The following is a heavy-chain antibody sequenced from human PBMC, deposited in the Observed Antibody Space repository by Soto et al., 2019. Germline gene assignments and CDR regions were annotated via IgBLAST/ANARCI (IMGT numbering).Heavy chain of an antibody. Sequence: QVQLQHWGAGLLKPSETLSRTCAVYGGSLSGYYWSWIRQPPGKGLEWIGEINDSGSTNYNPSFKSRVTISADTSKNQFSLKLTSVPAADTAVYYCARRVTMQYYFDYWGQGTLVPVFS. D-gene: IGHD2-2*01. CDR3: ARRVTMQYYFDY. V-gene: IGHV4-34*01. CDR1: GGSLSGYY. J-gene: IGHJ4*02. CDR2: INDSGST.